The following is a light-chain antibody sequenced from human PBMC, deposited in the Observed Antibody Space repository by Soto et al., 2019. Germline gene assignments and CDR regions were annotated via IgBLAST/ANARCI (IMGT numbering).Light chain of an antibody. CDR3: QSYDNILSGPL. CDR2: KNI. Sequence: QLVLTQPPSVSGAPGQTITMSCTGSGSNVGASYDVHWYQVLPGAGPRLLIYKNINRPSGVPDRFSGSKSGTSASLAITGLRAEEEADYYCQSYDNILSGPLFGGGTKLTVL. CDR1: GSNVGASYD. J-gene: IGLJ3*02. V-gene: IGLV1-40*01.